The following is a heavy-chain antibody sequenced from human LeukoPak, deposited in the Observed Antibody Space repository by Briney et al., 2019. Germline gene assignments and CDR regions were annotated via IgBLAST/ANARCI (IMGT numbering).Heavy chain of an antibody. CDR2: INQDGSEK. CDR3: ARETSGFGDY. CDR1: GFTFSSYA. Sequence: GGSLRLSCAASGFTFSSYAMSWVRQAPGKGLEWVANINQDGSEKYYVDSVKGRFTISRDNAKNSLYLQLTSLRVDDTAVYYCARETSGFGDYWGQGALVTVSS. D-gene: IGHD3-10*01. J-gene: IGHJ4*02. V-gene: IGHV3-7*01.